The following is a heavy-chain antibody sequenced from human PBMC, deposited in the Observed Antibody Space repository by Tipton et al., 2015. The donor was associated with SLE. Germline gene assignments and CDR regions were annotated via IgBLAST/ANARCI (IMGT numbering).Heavy chain of an antibody. V-gene: IGHV4-30-4*08. CDR1: GDSISSGDYY. Sequence: LRLSCTVFGDSISSGDYYWTWIRQPPGKGLEWIGYIYYSGSTFYNPSLESRVIILVDTSKNQFSLKLSSVTAADTAVYYCARRHGSGTYYSYFDYWGQGNLVTVSS. J-gene: IGHJ4*02. D-gene: IGHD3-10*01. CDR3: ARRHGSGTYYSYFDY. CDR2: IYYSGST.